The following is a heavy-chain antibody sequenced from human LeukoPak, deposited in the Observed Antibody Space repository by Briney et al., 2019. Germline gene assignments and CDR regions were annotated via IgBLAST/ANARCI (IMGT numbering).Heavy chain of an antibody. J-gene: IGHJ3*02. Sequence: PSQTLSLTCTVSGDSISSCDYYWSWIPQPAGKGLEWIGRLSSSGSNNYNPSLKSRVTISVDTSKNQFSLKLICVTAADKAVYFCARGPYTYDSSGAFDIWGQGTMVTVSS. CDR1: GDSISSCDYY. V-gene: IGHV4-61*02. CDR3: ARGPYTYDSSGAFDI. D-gene: IGHD3-22*01. CDR2: LSSSGSN.